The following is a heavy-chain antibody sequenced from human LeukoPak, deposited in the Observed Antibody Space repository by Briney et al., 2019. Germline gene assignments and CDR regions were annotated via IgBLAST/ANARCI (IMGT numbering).Heavy chain of an antibody. V-gene: IGHV3-21*01. CDR3: AADGIAAAGSRADY. CDR1: XSYS. J-gene: IGHJ4*02. Sequence: XSYSMNWVRXAPGKGLEWVSSISSSSSYIYYADSVKGRFTISRDNAKNSLYLQMNSLRAEDTAVYYCAADGIAAAGSRADYWGQGTLVTVSS. D-gene: IGHD6-13*01. CDR2: ISSSSSYI.